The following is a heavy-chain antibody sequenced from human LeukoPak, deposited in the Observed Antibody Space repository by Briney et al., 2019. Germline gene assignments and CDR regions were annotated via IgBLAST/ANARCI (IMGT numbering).Heavy chain of an antibody. CDR1: GGTFSSYA. CDR3: ASDDCSTSCFDYFDY. J-gene: IGHJ4*02. D-gene: IGHD2-2*01. Sequence: SVKVSCTASGGTFSSYAISWVRQAPGQGLEWMGGIIPIFGTANYAQKFQGRVTITADESTSTAYMELSSLRSEDTAVYYCASDDCSTSCFDYFDYWGQGTLVTVSS. CDR2: IIPIFGTA. V-gene: IGHV1-69*13.